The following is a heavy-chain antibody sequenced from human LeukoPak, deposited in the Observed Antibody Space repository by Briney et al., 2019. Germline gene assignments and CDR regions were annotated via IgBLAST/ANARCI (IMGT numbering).Heavy chain of an antibody. CDR2: IKQDGSEK. CDR3: ARERYCSSTSCYELDY. CDR1: GFTFSSYW. V-gene: IGHV3-7*01. Sequence: GGSLRLSCAASGFTFSSYWMSGVRQAPGKGLEWVANIKQDGSEKYYVDSVKGRFTISRDNAKNSLYLQMNSLRAEDTAVYYCARERYCSSTSCYELDYWGQGTLVTVSS. J-gene: IGHJ4*02. D-gene: IGHD2-2*01.